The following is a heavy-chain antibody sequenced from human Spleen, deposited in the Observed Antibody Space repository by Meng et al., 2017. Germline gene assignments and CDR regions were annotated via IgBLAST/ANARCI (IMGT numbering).Heavy chain of an antibody. D-gene: IGHD2-15*01. V-gene: IGHV4-61*01. J-gene: IGHJ4*02. CDR2: INHSGST. CDR3: ARMGYCNGGSCYSPNGHTDY. Sequence: SETLSLTCTVSGGSVSSGSYYWSWIRQPPGKGLEWIGEINHSGSTKYNPSLKSRVTISVDPSKNQFSLKLNSVTAADTAVYYCARMGYCNGGSCYSPNGHTDYWGQGTLVTVSS. CDR1: GGSVSSGSYY.